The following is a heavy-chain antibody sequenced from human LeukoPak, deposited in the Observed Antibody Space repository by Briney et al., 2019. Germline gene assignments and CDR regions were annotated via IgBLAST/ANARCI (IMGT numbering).Heavy chain of an antibody. CDR3: ARGATVVAGSPNWFDP. CDR2: INTNTGNP. J-gene: IGHJ5*02. Sequence: ASVTLSCKGSGYTFTIYAMNWVRQAPGQGLEWMGWINTNTGNPTYAQGFTGRFVFSLDTAVSTAYLQISSLKAEDTAVYYCARGATVVAGSPNWFDPWGQGTLVTVSS. V-gene: IGHV7-4-1*02. D-gene: IGHD2-15*01. CDR1: GYTFTIYA.